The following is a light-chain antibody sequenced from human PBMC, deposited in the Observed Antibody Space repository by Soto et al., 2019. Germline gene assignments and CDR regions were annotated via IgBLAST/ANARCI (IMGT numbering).Light chain of an antibody. Sequence: EIVLTQSPGTLSLSPGARATLSCRASQSVSSSYLAWYQQKPGQAPRLLIYGASSRATGIPDRFSGSGSGTDFTLTIRRLEPEDFAVYYWQQYGSSFTFGQGTRLEIK. CDR1: QSVSSSY. V-gene: IGKV3-20*01. J-gene: IGKJ5*01. CDR3: QQYGSSFT. CDR2: GAS.